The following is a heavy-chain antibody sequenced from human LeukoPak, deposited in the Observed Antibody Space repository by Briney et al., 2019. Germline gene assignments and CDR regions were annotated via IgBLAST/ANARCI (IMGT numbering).Heavy chain of an antibody. CDR2: IYYSGST. CDR3: AATDEEDFDY. Sequence: SETLSLTCTVSGGSISSYYWSWIRQPPGKGLEWIGYIYYSGSTNYNPSLKSRVTIAIDTSKNQFSLKLSSVTAADTAVYYCAATDEEDFDYWGQGTLVTVSS. D-gene: IGHD5-24*01. V-gene: IGHV4-59*01. CDR1: GGSISSYY. J-gene: IGHJ4*02.